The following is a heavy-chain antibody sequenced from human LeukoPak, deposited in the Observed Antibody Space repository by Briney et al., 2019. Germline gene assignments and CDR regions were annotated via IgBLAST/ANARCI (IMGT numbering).Heavy chain of an antibody. J-gene: IGHJ4*02. V-gene: IGHV1-46*01. D-gene: IGHD3-22*01. Sequence: ASVKVSCKASGYTLTSYYMHWVRQAPGQGLEWMGIINPSGGSTSYAQKFQGRVTMTRDTSTSTVYMELSSLRSEDTAVYYCAKSNSLYYYDSSGITPLYFDYWGQGTLVTVSS. CDR1: GYTLTSYY. CDR3: AKSNSLYYYDSSGITPLYFDY. CDR2: INPSGGST.